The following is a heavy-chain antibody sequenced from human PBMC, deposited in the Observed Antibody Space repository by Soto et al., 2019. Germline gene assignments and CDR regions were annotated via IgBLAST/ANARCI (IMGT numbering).Heavy chain of an antibody. D-gene: IGHD2-2*01. Sequence: SVKVSCKASGGTFSSYAISWVRQAPGQGLEWMGGIIPIFGTANYAQKFQGRVTITADESTSTAYMELSSLRSEDTAVYYCAGGEYQLAEVDYYYGMDVWGQGTTVTVSS. CDR2: IIPIFGTA. V-gene: IGHV1-69*13. CDR1: GGTFSSYA. J-gene: IGHJ6*02. CDR3: AGGEYQLAEVDYYYGMDV.